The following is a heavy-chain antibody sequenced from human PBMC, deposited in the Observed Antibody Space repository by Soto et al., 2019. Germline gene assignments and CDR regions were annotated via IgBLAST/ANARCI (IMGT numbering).Heavy chain of an antibody. Sequence: SETLSLTCTVSGGSISDDSYWSWIRQTPGKGLEWIGYIYHTGNTYYNPSLRSRVSISVDKSKSQFSLKLISVTAADTAVYFCARDEYQMLSSVYWFDSWGQGPLVTVSS. J-gene: IGHJ5*01. D-gene: IGHD2-2*01. CDR2: IYHTGNT. CDR1: GGSISDDSY. CDR3: ARDEYQMLSSVYWFDS. V-gene: IGHV4-30-4*01.